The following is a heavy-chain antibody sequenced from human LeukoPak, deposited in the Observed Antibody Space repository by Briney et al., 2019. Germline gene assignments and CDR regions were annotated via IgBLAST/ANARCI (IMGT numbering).Heavy chain of an antibody. V-gene: IGHV4-61*01. CDR2: IYYSGST. CDR3: ARDHLSGIAVAGDY. J-gene: IGHJ4*02. D-gene: IGHD6-19*01. CDR1: GGSVSSGSYY. Sequence: SETLSLTCTVSGGSVSSGSYYWSWIPPPPGKGLEWIGYIYYSGSTNYNPSLKSRVTISVDTSKNQFSLKLSSVTAADTAVYYCARDHLSGIAVAGDYWGQGTLVTVSS.